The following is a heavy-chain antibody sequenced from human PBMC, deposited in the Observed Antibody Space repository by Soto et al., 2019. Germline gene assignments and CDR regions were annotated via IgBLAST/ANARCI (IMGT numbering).Heavy chain of an antibody. CDR2: IYSGGSA. J-gene: IGHJ4*02. CDR3: ARHGYSYGGGYFDY. V-gene: IGHV3-66*04. Sequence: GGSLRLSCAASGFTVSSNYMSWVRQAPGKGLEWVSVIYSGGSAYYADSVKGRFTISRDNSKNTLYLQMNSLRAEDTAVYYRARHGYSYGGGYFDYWGQGTLVTVSS. D-gene: IGHD5-18*01. CDR1: GFTVSSNY.